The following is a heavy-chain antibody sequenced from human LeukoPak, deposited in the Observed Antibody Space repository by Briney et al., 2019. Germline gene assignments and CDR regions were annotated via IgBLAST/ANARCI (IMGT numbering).Heavy chain of an antibody. Sequence: GGSLRLSCAASGFTFSSYSMNWVRQAPGKGLEWVSSISSSSSYIYYADSVEGRFTISRDNAKNSLYLQMNSLKTEDTAVYYCTSPGVGATPIAAFDIWGQGTMVTVSS. CDR1: GFTFSSYS. CDR3: TSPGVGATPIAAFDI. V-gene: IGHV3-21*03. J-gene: IGHJ3*02. CDR2: ISSSSSYI. D-gene: IGHD1-26*01.